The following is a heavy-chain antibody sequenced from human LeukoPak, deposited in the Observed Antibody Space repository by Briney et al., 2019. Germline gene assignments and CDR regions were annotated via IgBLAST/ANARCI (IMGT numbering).Heavy chain of an antibody. J-gene: IGHJ3*02. V-gene: IGHV1-2*02. CDR1: GYTFTGYY. D-gene: IGHD2-8*01. Sequence: ASVKVSCKASGYTFTGYYMHWVRQAPGQGLEWMGWINPNSGGTNYAQKFQGRVTMTRDTSISTAYMELSRLRSDGTAVYYCARDIVLMVYAVHDAFDIWGQGTMVTVSS. CDR3: ARDIVLMVYAVHDAFDI. CDR2: INPNSGGT.